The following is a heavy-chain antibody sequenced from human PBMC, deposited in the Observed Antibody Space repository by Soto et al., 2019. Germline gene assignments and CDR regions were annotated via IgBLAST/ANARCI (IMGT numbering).Heavy chain of an antibody. CDR2: ISTSNGDT. CDR3: ARDITGATGDS. Sequence: GASVEVSCKAPGYTIIYQNIFWVRQAPGQGLEWMGWISTSNGDTNYAQNFQGRVTMTTDTSTTTAYVELRGLRYDDTAVYYCARDITGATGDSWGQGTLVTVSS. D-gene: IGHD1-26*01. V-gene: IGHV1-18*01. CDR1: GYTIIYQN. J-gene: IGHJ4*02.